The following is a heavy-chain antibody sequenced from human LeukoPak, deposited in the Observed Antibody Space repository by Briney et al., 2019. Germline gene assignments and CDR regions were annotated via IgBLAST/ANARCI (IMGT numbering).Heavy chain of an antibody. CDR1: GFNFKSYW. J-gene: IGHJ4*02. D-gene: IGHD5-24*01. CDR2: ITNDGSST. CDR3: ARDLGMATID. V-gene: IGHV3-74*01. Sequence: GGSLRLSCAAWGFNFKSYWMLWLRQAPGKGLVWVSRITNDGSSTSYADSVKGRFTISRDNAKNTLYLQMNSLRAEDTAVYYCARDLGMATIDWGQGTLVTVSS.